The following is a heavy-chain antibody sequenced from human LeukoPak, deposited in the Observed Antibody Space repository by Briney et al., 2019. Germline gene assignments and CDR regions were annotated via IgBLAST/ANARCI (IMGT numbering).Heavy chain of an antibody. Sequence: ASVKVSCKASGYTFTGYYMYWVRQAPGQGLEWMGWINPNSGGTNYAQKFQGRVTMTRDTSISTAYMELSRLRSDDTAVYYCARDRIASIYYGSGSYYNAFGYWGQGTLVTVAS. V-gene: IGHV1-2*02. CDR1: GYTFTGYY. CDR2: INPNSGGT. D-gene: IGHD3-10*01. J-gene: IGHJ4*02. CDR3: ARDRIASIYYGSGSYYNAFGY.